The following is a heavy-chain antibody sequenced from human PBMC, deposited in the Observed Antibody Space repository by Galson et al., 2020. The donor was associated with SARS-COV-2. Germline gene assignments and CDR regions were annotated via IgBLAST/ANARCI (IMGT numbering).Heavy chain of an antibody. CDR2: IYHSGST. J-gene: IGHJ4*02. CDR3: AAASSVVTDFDY. D-gene: IGHD2-21*02. V-gene: IGHV4-30-2*01. CDR1: GGSISSGGYS. Sequence: SETLSLTCAVSGGSISSGGYSWSWIRQPPGKGLEWIGYIYHSGSTYYNPSLKSRVTISVDRSKNQFSLKLSSVTAADTAVYYCAAASSVVTDFDYWGQGTLVTVSS.